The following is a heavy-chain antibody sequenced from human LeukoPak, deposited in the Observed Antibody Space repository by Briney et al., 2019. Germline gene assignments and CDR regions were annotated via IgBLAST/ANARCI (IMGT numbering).Heavy chain of an antibody. D-gene: IGHD6-19*01. Sequence: ASVKVSCKVSGYTLTELSMHWVRQAPGKGLEWMGGFDPEDGETIYAQKFQGRVTMTEDTSTDTAYMELSSLRSEDTAVYYCARSPYSSGWPYYYYYYYMDVWGKGTTVTISS. J-gene: IGHJ6*03. CDR1: GYTLTELS. V-gene: IGHV1-24*01. CDR3: ARSPYSSGWPYYYYYYYMDV. CDR2: FDPEDGET.